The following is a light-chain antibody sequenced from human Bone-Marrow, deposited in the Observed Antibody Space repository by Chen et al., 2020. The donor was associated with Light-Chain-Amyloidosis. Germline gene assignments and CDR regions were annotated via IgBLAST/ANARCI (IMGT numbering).Light chain of an antibody. V-gene: IGLV3-25*03. CDR1: DLPTKY. Sequence: SYELTQPPSVSVSPVQTARITCSGDDLPTKYAYWYQQKPGQAPVLVINRDTERPSGISERFSGSSSGTTATLTISGVQAEDEAYYHCQSADSSGTYEVIFGGGTKLTVL. CDR2: RDT. CDR3: QSADSSGTYEVI. J-gene: IGLJ2*01.